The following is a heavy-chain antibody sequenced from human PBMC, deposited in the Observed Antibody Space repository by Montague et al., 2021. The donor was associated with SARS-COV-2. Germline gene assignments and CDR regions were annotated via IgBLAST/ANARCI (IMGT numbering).Heavy chain of an antibody. CDR3: ARREYSYGWGD. J-gene: IGHJ4*02. CDR1: GGSIRSSSYY. V-gene: IGHV4-39*01. CDR2: VDYSGNT. Sequence: SETLSLTCTVSGGSIRSSSYYWGWIRQPPGKGLEWIGSVDYSGNTNYSPSLKSRLTISVDTSKNQFSLKLNSVTAADTALYYCARREYSYGWGDWGQGTLVTVSS. D-gene: IGHD5-18*01.